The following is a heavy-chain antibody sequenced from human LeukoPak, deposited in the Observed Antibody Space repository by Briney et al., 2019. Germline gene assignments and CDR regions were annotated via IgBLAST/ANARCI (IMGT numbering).Heavy chain of an antibody. J-gene: IGHJ4*02. CDR1: GFTFSSYG. CDR3: AKDHSRTTVVTPYFDY. V-gene: IGHV3-30*18. D-gene: IGHD4-23*01. CDR2: ISYNGSNK. Sequence: PGGSLRLSCAASGFTFSSYGMHWVRQAPGKGLEWVAVISYNGSNKYYADSVKGRFTISRDNSKNTLYLQMNSLRAEDTAVYYCAKDHSRTTVVTPYFDYWGQGTLVTVSS.